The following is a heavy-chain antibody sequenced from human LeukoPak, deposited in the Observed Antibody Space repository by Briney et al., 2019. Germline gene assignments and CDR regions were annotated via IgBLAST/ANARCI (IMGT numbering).Heavy chain of an antibody. Sequence: PSETLSLTCTVSGGSISSYYWSWLRQPPGKGLEWIGYIYYSGSTNYNPSLKSRVTISVDTSKNQFSLKLSSVTAADTAVYYCSGYCSSTSCHKTDYWGQGTLVPSPQ. V-gene: IGHV4-59*01. CDR3: SGYCSSTSCHKTDY. CDR1: GGSISSYY. CDR2: IYYSGST. D-gene: IGHD2-2*02. J-gene: IGHJ4*02.